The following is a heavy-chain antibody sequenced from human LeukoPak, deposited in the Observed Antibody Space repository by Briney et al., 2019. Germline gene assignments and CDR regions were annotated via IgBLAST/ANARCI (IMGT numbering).Heavy chain of an antibody. CDR2: IWYDGSNK. CDR3: AKDSSGSSSDFDY. Sequence: GRSLRLSCAASGFTFSSYGMHWVRQAPGKGLEWVAVIWYDGSNKYYADSVKGRLTISRDNSKNTLYLQMNSLRAEDTAVYYCAKDSSGSSSDFDYWGQGTLVTVSS. J-gene: IGHJ4*02. V-gene: IGHV3-33*06. D-gene: IGHD6-6*01. CDR1: GFTFSSYG.